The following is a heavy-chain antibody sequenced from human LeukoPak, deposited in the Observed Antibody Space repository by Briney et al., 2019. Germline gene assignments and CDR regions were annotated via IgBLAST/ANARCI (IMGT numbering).Heavy chain of an antibody. Sequence: ASVKVSCKASGYTFNSYDIHWVRQAAGQGLEWMGWVNPNSGNSGYEEKFQGRVNITMNTSITTAYLGLDNLTSEDTAVYYCARLYCSSKTCTRWFDPWGQGTLVTVSA. CDR3: ARLYCSSKTCTRWFDP. J-gene: IGHJ5*02. D-gene: IGHD2-2*01. CDR2: VNPNSGNS. CDR1: GYTFNSYD. V-gene: IGHV1-8*01.